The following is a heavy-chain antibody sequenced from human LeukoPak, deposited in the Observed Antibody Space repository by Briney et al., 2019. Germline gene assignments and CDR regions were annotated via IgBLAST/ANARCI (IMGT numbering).Heavy chain of an antibody. Sequence: SETLSLTCTVSGGSISSYYWSWIRQPPGKGLEWVGYIYYSGSTNYNPSLQSRVTISVDTSKNQFSLKLSSVTAADTAVYYCARHLPGENLGSYYYGMDVWGQGTTVTVSS. J-gene: IGHJ6*01. CDR2: IYYSGST. V-gene: IGHV4-59*08. CDR3: ARHLPGENLGSYYYGMDV. D-gene: IGHD3-10*01. CDR1: GGSISSYY.